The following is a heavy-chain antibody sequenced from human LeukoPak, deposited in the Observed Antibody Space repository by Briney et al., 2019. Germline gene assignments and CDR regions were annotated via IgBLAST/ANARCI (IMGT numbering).Heavy chain of an antibody. CDR3: TRVLHVPYLIDS. D-gene: IGHD2-2*01. Sequence: SETLSLTCTVSDSSITSTYYWAWFRQPPGKGLEWIATVFRLQTVRTFYNPSLESRLTLSLDPSQNQFSLNLTSVTAADTALYFCTRVLHVPYLIDSCGQGTLVTVSS. J-gene: IGHJ4*02. CDR1: DSSITSTYY. V-gene: IGHV4-38-2*02. CDR2: VFRLQTVRT.